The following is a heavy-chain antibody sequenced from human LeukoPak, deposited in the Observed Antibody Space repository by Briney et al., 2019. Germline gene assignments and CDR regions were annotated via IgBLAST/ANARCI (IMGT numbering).Heavy chain of an antibody. D-gene: IGHD5-24*01. J-gene: IGHJ3*02. CDR3: ARKRWLQFRDAFDI. CDR1: GFIFSDYY. Sequence: GSLRLSCAASGFIFSDYYMSWIRQPPGKGLEWIGEINHSGSTNYNPSLKSRVTISEDTSKNQFSLKLSSVTAADTAVYYCARKRWLQFRDAFDIWGQGTMVTVSS. CDR2: INHSGST. V-gene: IGHV4-34*01.